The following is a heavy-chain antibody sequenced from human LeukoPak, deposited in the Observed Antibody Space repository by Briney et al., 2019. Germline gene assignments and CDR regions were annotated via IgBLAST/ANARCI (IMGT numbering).Heavy chain of an antibody. V-gene: IGHV1-46*01. J-gene: IGHJ4*02. CDR2: INPSGGST. CDR1: GYTFINYY. Sequence: GASVKVSCKASGYTFINYYIHWVRQAPGQGLEWMGIINPSGGSTSYAQKFQGRVTVTRDMSTSTVYMELSSLRSEDTAVYYCAKGRERWSRPNIVVVTAIPDYWGQGTLVTVSS. CDR3: AKGRERWSRPNIVVVTAIPDY. D-gene: IGHD2-21*02.